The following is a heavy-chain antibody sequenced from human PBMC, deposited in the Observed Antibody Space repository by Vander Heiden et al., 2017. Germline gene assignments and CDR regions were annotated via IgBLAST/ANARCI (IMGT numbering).Heavy chain of an antibody. CDR2: ISSSSSYK. CDR3: ARGGYSYYYFDY. J-gene: IGHJ4*02. V-gene: IGHV3-21*02. Sequence: EVQLVESGGGLVKLGGSVRLSCAASGFTFSSYNMNWVRQAPGKGLEWVSSISSSSSYKYYADSVKGRFTISRDNAKNSLYLQMNSLRAEDTAVYYCARGGYSYYYFDYWGQGTLVTVSS. CDR1: GFTFSSYN. D-gene: IGHD5-18*01.